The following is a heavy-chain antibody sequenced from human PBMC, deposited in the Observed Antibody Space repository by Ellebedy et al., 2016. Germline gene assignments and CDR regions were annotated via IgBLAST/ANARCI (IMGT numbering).Heavy chain of an antibody. CDR2: LSGGGGTT. CDR3: ARDRGYALDY. V-gene: IGHV3-23*01. CDR1: GFTFSNYA. Sequence: GGSLRLXCAASGFTFSNYAMSWVRQAPGKGLEWVSALSGGGGTTYYADSVKGRFTISRDNSKNTLYLQMNSLRAEDTAVYYCARDRGYALDYWGQGTLVTVSS. J-gene: IGHJ4*02. D-gene: IGHD5-12*01.